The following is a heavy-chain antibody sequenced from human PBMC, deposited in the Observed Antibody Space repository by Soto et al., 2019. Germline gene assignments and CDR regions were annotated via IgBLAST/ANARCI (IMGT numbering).Heavy chain of an antibody. CDR3: AKDSPSYTTSPFYFDS. Sequence: GGSLRLSCAASGFTFSSYAMSWVRQAPGKGLEWVSAISGSGGSTYYADSVKGRFTISRDNSKNTLYLQMNSLRADDTAVFYCAKDSPSYTTSPFYFDSWGQGTLVTVYS. J-gene: IGHJ4*02. CDR1: GFTFSSYA. V-gene: IGHV3-23*01. D-gene: IGHD2-2*02. CDR2: ISGSGGST.